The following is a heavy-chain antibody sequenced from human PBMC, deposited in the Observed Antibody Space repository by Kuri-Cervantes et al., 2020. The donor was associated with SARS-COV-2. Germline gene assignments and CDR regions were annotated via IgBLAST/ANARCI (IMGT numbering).Heavy chain of an antibody. D-gene: IGHD4-11*01. Sequence: LSLTCAASGFTFSSYGMHWVRQAPGKGLEWVAFIRYDGSNKYYADSVKGRFTISRDNSKNTLYLQMNSLRAEDTAVYYCANSNYVFRTYYFDYWGQGTLVTVSS. CDR2: IRYDGSNK. V-gene: IGHV3-30*02. CDR3: ANSNYVFRTYYFDY. CDR1: GFTFSSYG. J-gene: IGHJ4*02.